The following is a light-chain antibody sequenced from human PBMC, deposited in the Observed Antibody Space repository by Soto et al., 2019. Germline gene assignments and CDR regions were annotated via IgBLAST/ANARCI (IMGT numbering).Light chain of an antibody. CDR3: QQSYSTPQT. CDR1: QSISSY. CDR2: AAS. Sequence: DIQMTQSPSSLSASIGDRVTITCRASQSISSYLNWYQQKPGKAPSLLIYAASSLQSGVPSRFSGSGSGTDFTLTISSLQPEDFATYYCQQSYSTPQTFGQGTKWIS. J-gene: IGKJ1*01. V-gene: IGKV1-39*01.